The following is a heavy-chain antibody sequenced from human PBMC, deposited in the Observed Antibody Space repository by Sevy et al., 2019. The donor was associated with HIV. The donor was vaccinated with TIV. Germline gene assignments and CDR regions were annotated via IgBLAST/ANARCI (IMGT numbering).Heavy chain of an antibody. V-gene: IGHV3-21*01. J-gene: IGHJ4*02. Sequence: GGSLRHSCAASAFTLSRYSMNWVRQAPGKGLEWVSSISSSSNYIYYADSVKGRFTISRDNAKNSLYLQMTSLRAEDTAVYYCAREDYYVSGSYFFDSWGQGTLVTVSS. D-gene: IGHD3-22*01. CDR3: AREDYYVSGSYFFDS. CDR1: AFTLSRYS. CDR2: ISSSSNYI.